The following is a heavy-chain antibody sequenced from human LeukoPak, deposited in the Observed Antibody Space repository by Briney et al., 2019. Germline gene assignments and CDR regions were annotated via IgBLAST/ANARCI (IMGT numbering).Heavy chain of an antibody. V-gene: IGHV3-48*02. CDR2: IGTSSSPK. J-gene: IGHJ4*02. CDR1: GFAFSSYS. Sequence: PGGSLRLSCAASGFAFSSYSMNWVRQAPGKGLEWVSYIGTSSSPKYYADSVKGRFTISRDNDKNSIYLRMDSLRDEDTAVYYCARGNRGLSPDYWGQGTLVTVSS. D-gene: IGHD1-14*01. CDR3: ARGNRGLSPDY.